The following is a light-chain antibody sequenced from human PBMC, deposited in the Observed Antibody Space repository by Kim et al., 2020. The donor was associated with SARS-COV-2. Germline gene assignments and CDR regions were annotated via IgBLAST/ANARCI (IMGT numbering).Light chain of an antibody. CDR2: QDS. CDR1: KLGDKY. CDR3: QAWDSSTA. Sequence: SYELTQPPSVSVSPGQTASITCSGDKLGDKYARWYQQKPGQSPVLVIYQDSNRPSGIPERFSGSNSGNTATLTISGIQAMDEADYYCQAWDSSTAFGGGT. J-gene: IGLJ2*01. V-gene: IGLV3-1*01.